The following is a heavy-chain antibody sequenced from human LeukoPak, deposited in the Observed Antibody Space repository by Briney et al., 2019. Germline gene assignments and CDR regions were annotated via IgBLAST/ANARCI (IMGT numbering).Heavy chain of an antibody. Sequence: PGGSLRLSCAASGFTVSSNYMSWGRQAPGKGLEWVSVIYSDGSTYYADSVKGRFTISRDNSKNTLYLQMNSLRAEDTAVYYCAKPRDSIVGTTTPTRLATLDIWGQGTMVTVSS. CDR3: AKPRDSIVGTTTPTRLATLDI. V-gene: IGHV3-53*01. J-gene: IGHJ3*02. CDR2: IYSDGST. D-gene: IGHD1-26*01. CDR1: GFTVSSNY.